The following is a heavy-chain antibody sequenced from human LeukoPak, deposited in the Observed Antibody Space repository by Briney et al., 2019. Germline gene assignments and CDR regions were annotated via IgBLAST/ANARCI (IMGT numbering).Heavy chain of an antibody. Sequence: GGSLRLSCAASEFTFSSYAMSWVRQAPGKGLEWVSGISGGGGATYYADSVKGRFTISRDNCKNTLYLQMNSLRAEDTAVYYCAKARGYSVYNFVYWGQGTLVTVSS. V-gene: IGHV3-23*01. CDR3: AKARGYSVYNFVY. CDR2: ISGGGGAT. D-gene: IGHD5/OR15-5a*01. CDR1: EFTFSSYA. J-gene: IGHJ4*02.